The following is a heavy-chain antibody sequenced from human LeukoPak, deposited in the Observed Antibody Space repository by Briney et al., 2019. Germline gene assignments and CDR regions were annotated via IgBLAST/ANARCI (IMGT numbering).Heavy chain of an antibody. J-gene: IGHJ3*02. CDR1: GYTFTSYY. V-gene: IGHV1-46*01. Sequence: GASVKVSCKASGYTFTSYYMHWVRQAPGQGLEWMGIINPSRGSTSQAQTFQGRVTMTRDMSTSTVYMELSSLRSEDTAVYYCARGTGRSPSNGSQPNDAFDIWGQGTMVTVSS. CDR3: ARGTGRSPSNGSQPNDAFDI. D-gene: IGHD1-14*01. CDR2: INPSRGST.